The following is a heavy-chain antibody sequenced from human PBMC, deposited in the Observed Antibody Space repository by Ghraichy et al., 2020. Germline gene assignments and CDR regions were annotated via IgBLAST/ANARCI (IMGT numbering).Heavy chain of an antibody. D-gene: IGHD2-15*01. V-gene: IGHV3-23*01. CDR1: GFTFNNYA. CDR2: ISGSGSST. Sequence: GSLRLSCAASGFTFNNYAMYWVRQAPGKGLEWVSGISGSGSSTYYADSVKGRFTISRDNSKNTLFLQMSSLRAEDTAVYYCAKGYCSSGSCYGGRWFDPWGQGTLVTVSS. J-gene: IGHJ5*02. CDR3: AKGYCSSGSCYGGRWFDP.